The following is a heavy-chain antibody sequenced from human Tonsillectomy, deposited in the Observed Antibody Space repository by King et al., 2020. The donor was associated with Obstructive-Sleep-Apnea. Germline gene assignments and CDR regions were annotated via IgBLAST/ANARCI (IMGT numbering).Heavy chain of an antibody. V-gene: IGHV3-23*04. Sequence: VQLVESGGGLVQPGGSLRLSCAASGVTFSSYAMSWVRQAPGKGLEWVSAISGSGGSTYYAAPVKGRFTISRDNSKNTLYLQMNSLRAEDTAVYYCAKGTYYYDSSGYLFDYWGQGTLVTVSS. CDR3: AKGTYYYDSSGYLFDY. CDR2: ISGSGGST. CDR1: GVTFSSYA. J-gene: IGHJ4*02. D-gene: IGHD3-22*01.